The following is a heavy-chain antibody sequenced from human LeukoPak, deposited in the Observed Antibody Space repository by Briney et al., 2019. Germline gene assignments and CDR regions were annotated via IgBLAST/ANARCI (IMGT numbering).Heavy chain of an antibody. V-gene: IGHV1-24*01. J-gene: IGHJ4*02. CDR3: ATDLIHLRRPYYYDSDLPDY. Sequence: ASVKVSCKVSGCTLTELSMHWVRQDPGKGLEWMGGFDPEDGETIYAQKFQGRVTMTEDASTDTAYMELSSLRSEDTAVYYCATDLIHLRRPYYYDSDLPDYWGQGTLVTVSS. D-gene: IGHD3-22*01. CDR1: GCTLTELS. CDR2: FDPEDGET.